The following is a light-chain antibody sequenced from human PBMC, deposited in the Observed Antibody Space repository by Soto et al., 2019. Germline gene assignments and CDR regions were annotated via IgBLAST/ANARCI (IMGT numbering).Light chain of an antibody. Sequence: VLTQSPATLSVSPGGRATLSCRASQSISDTSAWYQQKPGQAPTLLIHGVSTTGTGLPGRFSGSGSGTDFTLTISSLQSEDFAVYYCQQSNNSPWTFGQGTKVDIK. CDR1: QSISDT. J-gene: IGKJ1*01. V-gene: IGKV3-15*01. CDR2: GVS. CDR3: QQSNNSPWT.